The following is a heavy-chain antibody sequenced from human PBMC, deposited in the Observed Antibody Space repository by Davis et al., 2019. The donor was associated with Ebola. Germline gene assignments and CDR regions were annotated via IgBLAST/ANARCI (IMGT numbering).Heavy chain of an antibody. V-gene: IGHV3-30-3*01. J-gene: IGHJ3*02. D-gene: IGHD3-10*01. Sequence: GESLKISCAASGFTVSDNYMSWVRQAPGKGLEWVAVISYDGSNKYYADSVKGRFTISRDNSKNTLYLQMNSLRAEDTAVYYCARDGAGFGELLWDAFDIWGQGTMVTVSS. CDR1: GFTVSDNY. CDR3: ARDGAGFGELLWDAFDI. CDR2: ISYDGSNK.